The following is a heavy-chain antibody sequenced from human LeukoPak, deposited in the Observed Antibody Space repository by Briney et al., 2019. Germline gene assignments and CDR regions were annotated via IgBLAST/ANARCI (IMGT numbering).Heavy chain of an antibody. J-gene: IGHJ5*02. CDR1: GGSISSGGYY. CDR2: IYYSGST. Sequence: SQTLSLTCTVSGGSISSGGYYWSWIRQHPGKGLEWIGYIYYSGSTYYNPSLKSRVTISVDTPKNQFSLKLSSVTAADTAVYYCARTIRFLEWSDWFDPWGQGTLVTVSS. CDR3: ARTIRFLEWSDWFDP. V-gene: IGHV4-31*03. D-gene: IGHD3-3*01.